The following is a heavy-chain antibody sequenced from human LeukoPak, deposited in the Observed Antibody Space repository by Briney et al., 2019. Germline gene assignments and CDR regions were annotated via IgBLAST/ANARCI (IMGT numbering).Heavy chain of an antibody. J-gene: IGHJ4*02. D-gene: IGHD3-22*01. CDR1: GFTFSSYS. CDR2: ISSSSSYI. V-gene: IGHV3-21*01. CDR3: AKVESRYYDSSGYYDY. Sequence: GGSLRLSCAASGFTFSSYSMNWVRQAPGKGLEWVSSISSSSSYIYYADSVKGRFTISRDNAKNSLYLQMNSLRAEDTAVYYCAKVESRYYDSSGYYDYWGQGTLVTVSS.